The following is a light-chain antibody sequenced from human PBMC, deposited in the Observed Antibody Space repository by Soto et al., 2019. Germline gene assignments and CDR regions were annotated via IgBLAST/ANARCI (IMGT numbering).Light chain of an antibody. CDR2: AAS. CDR1: QSISTY. J-gene: IGKJ2*02. V-gene: IGKV1-39*01. Sequence: DIQMTQSPSSLSASVGDRVTITCRASQSISTYLNWYQQKVGKAPKLLIYAASSLQRGVPSRFSGSGSGTDFTLPISSLQPEDFATYYCLQSYSTPRTFGQGTKLEIK. CDR3: LQSYSTPRT.